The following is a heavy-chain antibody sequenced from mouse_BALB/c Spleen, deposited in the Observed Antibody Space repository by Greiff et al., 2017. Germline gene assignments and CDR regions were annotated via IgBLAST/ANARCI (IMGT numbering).Heavy chain of an antibody. D-gene: IGHD4-1*01. V-gene: IGHV1-15*01. CDR1: GYTFTDYE. CDR2: IDPETCGT. CDR3: TTGTY. J-gene: IGHJ3*01. Sequence: QVHVKQSGAELVRPGASVTLSCKASGYTFTDYEMHWVKQTPVHGLEWIGAIDPETCGTAYNQKFKGKVTLTADKSSSPAYMELRSLTSEDSAVYYCTTGTYWGQGTLVTVSA.